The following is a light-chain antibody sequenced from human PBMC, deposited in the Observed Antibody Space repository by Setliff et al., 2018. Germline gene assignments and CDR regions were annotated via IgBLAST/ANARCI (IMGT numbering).Light chain of an antibody. V-gene: IGLV2-23*02. CDR1: SSDVGGYHY. Sequence: QSALTQPASVSGSPGQSITISCTGTSSDVGGYHYVSWYQQYPGEVPKLIIYDVTERPSGVSNRFSGSKSGNTASLTISGLQAEDEADYYCCSYAGDKSWVFGGGTKVTV. CDR2: DVT. J-gene: IGLJ3*02. CDR3: CSYAGDKSWV.